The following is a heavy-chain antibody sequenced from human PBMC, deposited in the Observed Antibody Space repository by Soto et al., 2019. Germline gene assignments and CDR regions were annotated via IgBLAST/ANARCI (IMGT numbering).Heavy chain of an antibody. CDR2: ISGSGGST. CDR1: GFTFSSYA. D-gene: IGHD6-19*01. CDR3: AKESGGWYYYMDV. V-gene: IGHV3-23*01. J-gene: IGHJ6*03. Sequence: EVQLLESGGGWVQPGGSLRLSCAASGFTFSSYAMSWVRQAPGKGLEWVSAISGSGGSTYYADSVKGRFTITRDNSKNTMYLQMNSLRAEDQAVYYCAKESGGWYYYMDVWGRGTTVTVSS.